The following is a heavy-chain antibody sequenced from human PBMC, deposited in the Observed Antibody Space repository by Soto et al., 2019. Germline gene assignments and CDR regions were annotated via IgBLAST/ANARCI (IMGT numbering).Heavy chain of an antibody. CDR1: GGSISSYY. D-gene: IGHD6-19*01. V-gene: IGHV4-59*01. CDR3: ARDNSSGWYYFDY. J-gene: IGHJ4*02. CDR2: IYYSGST. Sequence: QVQLQESGPGLVKPSETLSLTCTVSGGSISSYYWSWIRQPPGKGLEWIGYIYYSGSTNYNPSLKSRVTRSVDTSKNQFSLKLSSVTAADTAVYYCARDNSSGWYYFDYWGQGTLVTVSS.